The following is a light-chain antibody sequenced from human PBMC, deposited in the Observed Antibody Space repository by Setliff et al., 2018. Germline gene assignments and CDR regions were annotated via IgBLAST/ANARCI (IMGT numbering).Light chain of an antibody. J-gene: IGLJ2*01. CDR3: LSYTSKTTHAL. Sequence: QSVLTQPPSASGTPGQRVAISCSGTSSNIGSISVNWYQHLPGTAPKLLIYGNSQRPSGVPDRFSGSKSGTSASLAITGLQAEDEADYYCLSYTSKTTHALFAGGTK. V-gene: IGLV1-44*01. CDR1: SSNIGSIS. CDR2: GNS.